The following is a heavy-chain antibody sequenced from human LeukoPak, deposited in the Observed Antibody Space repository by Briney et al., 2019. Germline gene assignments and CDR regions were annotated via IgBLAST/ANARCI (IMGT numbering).Heavy chain of an antibody. CDR1: GGSISSGGYS. V-gene: IGHV4-30-4*07. Sequence: SETLSLTCAVSGGSISSGGYSWSWIRQPPGTGLEWIGYISYSGSTYYNPSLKSRVTISVDTSKNQFSLKLSSVTAADTAVYYCARAYGDYDAFDIWGQGTMVPVSS. CDR3: ARAYGDYDAFDI. CDR2: ISYSGST. D-gene: IGHD4-17*01. J-gene: IGHJ3*02.